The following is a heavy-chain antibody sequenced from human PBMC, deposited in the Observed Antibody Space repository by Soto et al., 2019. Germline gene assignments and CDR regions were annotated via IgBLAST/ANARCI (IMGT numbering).Heavy chain of an antibody. Sequence: PGGSLRLSCAASGFTFTSYNMSWVRQAPGKGLEWVSFISSSSSYIYYADSVKGRFTISRDNARNSVYLQMNSLRAEDTAVYYCVRDSYGSLYDYWGQGTLVTVSS. V-gene: IGHV3-21*04. CDR1: GFTFTSYN. D-gene: IGHD3-16*01. CDR3: VRDSYGSLYDY. J-gene: IGHJ4*02. CDR2: ISSSSSYI.